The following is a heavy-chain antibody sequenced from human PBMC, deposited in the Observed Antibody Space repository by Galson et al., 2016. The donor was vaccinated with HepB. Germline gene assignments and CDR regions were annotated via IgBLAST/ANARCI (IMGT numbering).Heavy chain of an antibody. D-gene: IGHD1-7*01. CDR3: ARDNLELSFDS. Sequence: SLRLSCAVSGFTFSTYAMSWVRQAPGKGLEWVSVISGGGGNSCYADSVEGRFTISRDNSKSTLYMQMNSLRAEDTAVYYCARDNLELSFDSWGQGTLVTVSS. CDR2: ISGGGGNS. V-gene: IGHV3-23*01. J-gene: IGHJ4*02. CDR1: GFTFSTYA.